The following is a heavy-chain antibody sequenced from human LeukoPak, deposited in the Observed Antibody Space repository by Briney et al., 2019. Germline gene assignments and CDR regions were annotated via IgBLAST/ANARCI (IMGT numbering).Heavy chain of an antibody. CDR3: ARVSVTPVLDAFDI. Sequence: PGGSLRLSCAASGFAFSSYEMNWVRQAPGKGLEWVSYISSSGSTIYYADSVKGRFTISRDNAKNSLYLQMNSLRAEDTAVYYCARVSVTPVLDAFDIWGQGTMVTVSS. CDR1: GFAFSSYE. CDR2: ISSSGSTI. V-gene: IGHV3-48*03. J-gene: IGHJ3*02. D-gene: IGHD4-17*01.